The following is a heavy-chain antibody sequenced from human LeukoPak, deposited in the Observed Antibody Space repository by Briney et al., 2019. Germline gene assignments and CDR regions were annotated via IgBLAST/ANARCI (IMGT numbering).Heavy chain of an antibody. V-gene: IGHV1-69*05. CDR2: IMPLFGTA. CDR3: ARGYSGSYFDAFDI. CDR1: GGTFNNSA. D-gene: IGHD1-26*01. J-gene: IGHJ3*02. Sequence: SVKVSCKTPGGTFNNSAIGWVRQAPGQGLEWLGGIMPLFGTAGYAQKFQGRVTITKDESTRTVYLELTSLTSDDTAVYYCARGYSGSYFDAFDIWGQGTMVTVSS.